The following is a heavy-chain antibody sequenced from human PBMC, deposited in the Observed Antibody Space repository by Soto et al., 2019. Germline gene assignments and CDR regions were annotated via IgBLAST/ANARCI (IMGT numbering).Heavy chain of an antibody. CDR1: GGSISTSNW. D-gene: IGHD6-13*01. J-gene: IGHJ4*02. Sequence: SETLSLTCTVSGGSISTSNWWSWVRQPPGKGIEWIGEVYRTGSTNYNPSLESRLTISVDRTKNQFSLKLTSVTAADTAVYYFARARATIAAAAIFDCWGQGTLVTVSS. V-gene: IGHV4-4*02. CDR2: VYRTGST. CDR3: ARARATIAAAAIFDC.